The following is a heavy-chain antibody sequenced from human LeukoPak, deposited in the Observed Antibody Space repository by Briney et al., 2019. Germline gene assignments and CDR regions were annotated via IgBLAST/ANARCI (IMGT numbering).Heavy chain of an antibody. CDR2: ISGRGDRT. Sequence: PGGSLRLSCAASGFTLNNYAVSWVRQAPEKGLEWVSSISGRGDRTLYADSVRGRFTISGDFSKNTLYLQMNGLGAEDTAVYFCARSVTSLFYYFDYWGQGSLVTVSS. J-gene: IGHJ4*02. V-gene: IGHV3-23*01. CDR1: GFTLNNYA. D-gene: IGHD4-17*01. CDR3: ARSVTSLFYYFDY.